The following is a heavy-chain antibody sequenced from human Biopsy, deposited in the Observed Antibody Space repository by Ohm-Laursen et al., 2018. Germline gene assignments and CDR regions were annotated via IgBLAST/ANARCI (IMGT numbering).Heavy chain of an antibody. D-gene: IGHD6-6*01. J-gene: IGHJ6*02. CDR1: VFTFSSYS. CDR3: ARDSRRIAREGGMDV. CDR2: ISETSSHI. Sequence: SLRLSCTASVFTFSSYSMSWVRQAPGKGLEWISYISETSSHIYDADSVKGRFTVARDNAKNSLYLQLNSLRAEDTAVYYCARDSRRIAREGGMDVWGQGTTVTVSS. V-gene: IGHV3-21*01.